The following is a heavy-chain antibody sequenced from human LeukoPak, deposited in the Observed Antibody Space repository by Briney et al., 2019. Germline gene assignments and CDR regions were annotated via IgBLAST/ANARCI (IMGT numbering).Heavy chain of an antibody. D-gene: IGHD1-26*01. V-gene: IGHV3-49*01. J-gene: IGHJ4*02. Sequence: YAASVKGRFIISRDGSKSIAYLQMNSLKSEDTDIYYCTRDQGIPATTQREYFDYWGQGTRVTVSS. CDR3: TRDQGIPATTQREYFDY.